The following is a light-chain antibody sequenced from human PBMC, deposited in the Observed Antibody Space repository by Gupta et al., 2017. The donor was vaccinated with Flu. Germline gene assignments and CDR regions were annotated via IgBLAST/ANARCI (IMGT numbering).Light chain of an antibody. Sequence: QSVLTQPRSASGTPGQRVTIPCSGSTSNIGNNYVYLYHLLPEPAPKLHNFRNHHRPSGVPDRYAGSKSGTSAYLAISGLRSEDEADVDCATWGDSLNGPVFGGGTTLTVL. CDR2: RNH. J-gene: IGLJ3*02. V-gene: IGLV1-47*01. CDR1: TSNIGNNY. CDR3: ATWGDSLNGPV.